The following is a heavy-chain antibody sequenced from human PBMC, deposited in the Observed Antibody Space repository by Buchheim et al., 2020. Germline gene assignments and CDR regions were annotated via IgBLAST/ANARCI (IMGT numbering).Heavy chain of an antibody. J-gene: IGHJ6*02. CDR3: ARDSIRVVAATYYYYGMDV. CDR1: GFTFSSYS. V-gene: IGHV3-48*01. D-gene: IGHD2-15*01. Sequence: EVQLVESGGGLVQPGGSLRLSCAASGFTFSSYSMNWVRQAPGKGLEWVSYISSSSSTIYYADSVKGRFTISRDNAKNSLYLQMNSLRAEDTAVYYCARDSIRVVAATYYYYGMDVWGQGTT. CDR2: ISSSSSTI.